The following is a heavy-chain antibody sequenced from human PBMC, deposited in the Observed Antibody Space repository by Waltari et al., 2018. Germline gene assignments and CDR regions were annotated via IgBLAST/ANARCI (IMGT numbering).Heavy chain of an antibody. V-gene: IGHV3-15*01. CDR2: IKSKTDGGTT. Sequence: EVQLVQSGGGLVKPGGSLRLSCAASGLPSRNAWMGGVRQAPGKGLEWVGRIKSKTDGGTTDYAAPVKGRFTISRDDSKNTLYLQMNSLKTEDTAVYYCTTEIVVVINWGQGTLVTVSS. J-gene: IGHJ4*02. D-gene: IGHD3-22*01. CDR3: TTEIVVVIN. CDR1: GLPSRNAW.